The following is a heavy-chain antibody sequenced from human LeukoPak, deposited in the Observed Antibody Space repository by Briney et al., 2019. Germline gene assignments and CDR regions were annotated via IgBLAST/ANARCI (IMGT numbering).Heavy chain of an antibody. CDR3: ARAGLIAAAGTGDDY. J-gene: IGHJ4*02. Sequence: PGGSLRLSCAASGFTFSSYAMHWVRQAPGKGLEWVAVISYDGSNKYYADSVKGRFTISRDNSKNTLYLQMNSLRAEDTAVYYCARAGLIAAAGTGDDYWGQGTLVTVSS. CDR2: ISYDGSNK. CDR1: GFTFSSYA. V-gene: IGHV3-30-3*01. D-gene: IGHD6-13*01.